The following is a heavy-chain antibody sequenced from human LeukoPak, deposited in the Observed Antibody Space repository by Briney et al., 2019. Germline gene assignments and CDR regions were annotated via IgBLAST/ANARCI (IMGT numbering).Heavy chain of an antibody. V-gene: IGHV1-18*01. CDR2: ISAYNSNT. CDR1: GYTFTSYG. D-gene: IGHD3-3*01. Sequence: ASVTVSCKASGYTFTSYGISWVRQAPGQGLEWVGWISAYNSNTNYAQKLQGRVTMTTDTSTSTAYMELRSLRSDDTAVYYCARDSLTIFGVGLNWFDPWGQGTLVTVSS. J-gene: IGHJ5*02. CDR3: ARDSLTIFGVGLNWFDP.